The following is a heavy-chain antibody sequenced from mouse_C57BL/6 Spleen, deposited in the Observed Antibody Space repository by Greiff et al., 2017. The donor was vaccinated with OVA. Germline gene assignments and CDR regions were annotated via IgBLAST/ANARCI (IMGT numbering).Heavy chain of an antibody. V-gene: IGHV1-76*01. CDR1: GYTFTDYY. D-gene: IGHD4-1*01. J-gene: IGHJ4*01. CDR2: IYPGSGNT. CDR3: ARRDWDGAMDY. Sequence: VMLVESGAELVRPGASVKLSCKASGYTFTDYYINWVKQRPGQGLEWIARIYPGSGNTYYNEKFKGKATLTAEKSSSTAYMQLSSLTSEDSAVYFCARRDWDGAMDYWGQGTSVTVSS.